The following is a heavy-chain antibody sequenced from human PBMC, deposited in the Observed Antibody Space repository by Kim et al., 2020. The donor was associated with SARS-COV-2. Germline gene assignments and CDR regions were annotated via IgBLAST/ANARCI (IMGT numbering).Heavy chain of an antibody. Sequence: SETLSLTCAVYGGSFSGYYWSWIRQPPGKGLEWIGEINHSGSTNYNPSLKSRVTISVDTSKNQFSLKLSSVTAADTAVYYCARISSGWYGSDWYFDLWGRGTLVTVSS. J-gene: IGHJ2*01. V-gene: IGHV4-34*01. D-gene: IGHD6-19*01. CDR1: GGSFSGYY. CDR2: INHSGST. CDR3: ARISSGWYGSDWYFDL.